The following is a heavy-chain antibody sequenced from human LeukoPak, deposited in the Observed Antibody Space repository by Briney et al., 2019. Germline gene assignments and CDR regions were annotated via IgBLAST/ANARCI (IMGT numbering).Heavy chain of an antibody. V-gene: IGHV4-59*08. D-gene: IGHD1-1*01. J-gene: IGHJ4*02. CDR2: IYSSGST. CDR3: AGNNWYAWWYFAY. CDR1: GDSISSYY. Sequence: SETLSLTCSVSGDSISSYYWSWIRQPPGKGLEWIGYIYSSGSTKYNPSLKSRVTMSIDMSRNQFSLQLTSVTAADTAIYYCAGNNWYAWWYFAYWGQGTLVTVSS.